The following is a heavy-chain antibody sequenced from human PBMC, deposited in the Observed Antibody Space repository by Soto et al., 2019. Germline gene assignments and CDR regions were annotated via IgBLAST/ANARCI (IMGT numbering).Heavy chain of an antibody. CDR1: GYTFTSYS. V-gene: IGHV1-3*01. CDR2: INAGNGNT. Sequence: QVQLVQSGAEVKKPGASVKVSCKASGYTFTSYSMHWVRQAPGQRLEWMGWINAGNGNTKYSQKFQGRVTITRDTSASTDHMELSSLRPEDTAVYYCARGLNVYYFDSWGQGTLVPVSS. J-gene: IGHJ4*02. CDR3: ARGLNVYYFDS. D-gene: IGHD3-16*01.